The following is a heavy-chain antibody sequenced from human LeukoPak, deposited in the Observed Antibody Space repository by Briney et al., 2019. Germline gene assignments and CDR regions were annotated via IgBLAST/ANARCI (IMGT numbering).Heavy chain of an antibody. Sequence: GGSLRLSCAASGFTFSGSAMHWVRQASGKGLEWVGRIRSKANSYATAYAASVKGRFTISRDDSKNTAYLQMNSLKTEDTAVYYCTSTLYSSGWHRGGYWGQGTLVTVSS. V-gene: IGHV3-73*01. J-gene: IGHJ4*02. CDR1: GFTFSGSA. D-gene: IGHD6-19*01. CDR3: TSTLYSSGWHRGGY. CDR2: IRSKANSYAT.